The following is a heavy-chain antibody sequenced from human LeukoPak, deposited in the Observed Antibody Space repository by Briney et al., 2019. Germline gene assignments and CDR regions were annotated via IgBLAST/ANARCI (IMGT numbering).Heavy chain of an antibody. CDR2: INHSGST. CDR1: GGSFSGYY. J-gene: IGHJ4*02. CDR3: ARAPQGLPNFDY. Sequence: SETLSLTCAVYGGSFSGYYWSWIRQPPGKGLEWIGEINHSGSTNYNPSLKSRVTISVDTSKNQFSLKLSSVTAADTAVYYCARAPQGLPNFDYGGQGTLATVSS. D-gene: IGHD6-19*01. V-gene: IGHV4-34*01.